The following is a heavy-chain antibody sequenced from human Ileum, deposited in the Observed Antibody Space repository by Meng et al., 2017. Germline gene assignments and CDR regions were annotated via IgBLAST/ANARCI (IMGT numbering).Heavy chain of an antibody. CDR2: IFDTGPP. Sequence: VQLQESGPGLVKSSQTLSLTCTVSGGSISSGDYYWSWIRQPPGKGLEWIGYIFDTGPPSYSPPLRSRLSISMDTSKNQFSLRLTSVSAADTAVYYCAASLDGYRFDPWGQGTLVTVSS. CDR1: GGSISSGDYY. J-gene: IGHJ5*02. D-gene: IGHD6-13*01. CDR3: AASLDGYRFDP. V-gene: IGHV4-30-4*01.